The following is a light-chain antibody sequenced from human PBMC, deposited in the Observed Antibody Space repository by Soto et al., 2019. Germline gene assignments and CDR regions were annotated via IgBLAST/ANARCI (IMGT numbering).Light chain of an antibody. CDR1: QSIRDF. J-gene: IGKJ5*01. Sequence: DIQMTQSPSSLSASVGDRVTITYRASQSIRDFFNWYQQKPGKAPKLLISSASSLQSGVPARFSGSGYGADFTLSITSLQPEDFETYYCQQSYGAPITFGQGTRLQSK. V-gene: IGKV1-39*01. CDR3: QQSYGAPIT. CDR2: SAS.